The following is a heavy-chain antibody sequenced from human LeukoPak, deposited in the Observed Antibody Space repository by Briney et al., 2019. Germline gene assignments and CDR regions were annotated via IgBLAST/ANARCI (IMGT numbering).Heavy chain of an antibody. J-gene: IGHJ4*02. Sequence: PGGSLRLSCAASGFTFSSYAMSWVRQAPGKGLEGVSAISGSGGSTYYADSVKGRFTISRDNSKNTLYLQMNSLIAEDTAVYYCANRGYSILQQLMTYYYDSSGCYGDYLDYWGQGTLFPVSS. V-gene: IGHV3-23*01. CDR2: ISGSGGST. CDR3: ANRGYSILQQLMTYYYDSSGCYGDYLDY. D-gene: IGHD3-22*01. CDR1: GFTFSSYA.